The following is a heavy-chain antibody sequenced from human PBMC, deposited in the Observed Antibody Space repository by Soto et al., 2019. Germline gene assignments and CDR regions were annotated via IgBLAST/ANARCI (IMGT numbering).Heavy chain of an antibody. D-gene: IGHD2-2*01. CDR1: GFSLNTSGVG. CDR3: AHRPSIPVVPGTLWSPAYHFDY. CDR2: IYWDDDK. J-gene: IGHJ4*02. V-gene: IGHV2-5*02. Sequence: QITLKESGPTLVKPTQTLTLTCTFSGFSLNTSGVGVVWLRQPPGQALEWLALIYWDDDKRYSPSLKSTLPITTDTSKNQVVLTLTNMDPVDTATYYSAHRPSIPVVPGTLWSPAYHFDYWCQVTLVTVSS.